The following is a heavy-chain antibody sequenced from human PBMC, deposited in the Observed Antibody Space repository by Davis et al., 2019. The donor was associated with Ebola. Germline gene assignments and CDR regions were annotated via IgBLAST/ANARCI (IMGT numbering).Heavy chain of an antibody. Sequence: GESLKISCAASGFTFSSYEMNWVRQAPGKGLEWISYISSSGSTIYYADSVKGRFTISRDNAKNSLYLQRNSLRAEDTAVYYCTRGDRDDYVWGSYRRYFDYWGQGTLVTVSS. V-gene: IGHV3-48*03. J-gene: IGHJ4*02. CDR1: GFTFSSYE. D-gene: IGHD3-16*02. CDR2: ISSSGSTI. CDR3: TRGDRDDYVWGSYRRYFDY.